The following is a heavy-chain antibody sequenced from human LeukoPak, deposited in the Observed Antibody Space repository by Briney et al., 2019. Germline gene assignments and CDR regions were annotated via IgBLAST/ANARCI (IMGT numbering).Heavy chain of an antibody. CDR2: ISSSSSYI. CDR1: GFTFSSYS. CDR3: ARDVVPAAKGYFQH. Sequence: GGSLRLSCAASGFTFSSYSMNWVRQAPGKGLEWVSSISSSSSYIYYADSVKGRSTISRDNAKNSLYLQINSLRAEDTAVYYCARDVVPAAKGYFQHWGQGTLVTVSS. V-gene: IGHV3-21*01. J-gene: IGHJ1*01. D-gene: IGHD2-2*01.